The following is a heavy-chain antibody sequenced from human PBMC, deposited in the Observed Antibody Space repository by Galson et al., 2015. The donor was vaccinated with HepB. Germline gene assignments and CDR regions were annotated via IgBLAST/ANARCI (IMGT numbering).Heavy chain of an antibody. CDR1: GFTISSYW. J-gene: IGHJ2*01. V-gene: IGHV3-72*01. Sequence: SLRLSCAASGFTISSYWMNWVRQAPGKGLEWIGRIRNKANSYTTECAASVKGRFTISRDDSKDSLYLQMNSLRTEDTAVYFCARESNWNQGNYWYFDLWGRGTLVTVSS. CDR2: IRNKANSYTT. CDR3: ARESNWNQGNYWYFDL. D-gene: IGHD1-1*01.